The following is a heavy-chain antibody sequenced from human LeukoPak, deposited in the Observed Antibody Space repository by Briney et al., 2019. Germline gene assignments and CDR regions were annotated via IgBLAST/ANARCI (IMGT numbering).Heavy chain of an antibody. Sequence: GGSLRLSCAAPGFTFSTYGMHWVRQAPGKGLEWVAFIRYDGSRKYYADSVKGRFTISRDNAKNSVYLQMNSLRVEDTAVYYCARDSGRYGYYMDVWGKGTTVTVSS. J-gene: IGHJ6*04. CDR3: ARDSGRYGYYMDV. CDR2: IRYDGSRK. CDR1: GFTFSTYG. D-gene: IGHD1-26*01. V-gene: IGHV3-30*02.